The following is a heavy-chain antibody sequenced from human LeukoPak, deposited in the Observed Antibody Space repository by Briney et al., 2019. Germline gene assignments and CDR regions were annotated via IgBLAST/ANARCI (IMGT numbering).Heavy chain of an antibody. D-gene: IGHD6-13*01. CDR1: GFTFGDCG. Sequence: GGSLRLSCEASGFTFGDCGMSWVRQVPGKGLEWVSGINWNGGSPRYANSVKGRFTISRDNAKNSLYLQMNSLRAEDTALYYRAKDLAAAGPVDYYYGMDVWGQGTTVTVSS. CDR2: INWNGGSP. J-gene: IGHJ6*02. V-gene: IGHV3-20*04. CDR3: AKDLAAAGPVDYYYGMDV.